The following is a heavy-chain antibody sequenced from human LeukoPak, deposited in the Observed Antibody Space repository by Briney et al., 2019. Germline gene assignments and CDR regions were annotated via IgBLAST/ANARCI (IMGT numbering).Heavy chain of an antibody. CDR3: ARGPYYDSSKTSAFDI. CDR1: GGFMSSYY. Sequence: PSETLSLICTVWGGFMSSYYWRWIQRPAGRGLECIGRIYTSGSTNYNPSLKRRVTMSVDTSKNHFSLKLSSVTAADTAVYYCARGPYYDSSKTSAFDIWGQGTMVTVSS. J-gene: IGHJ3*02. CDR2: IYTSGST. D-gene: IGHD3-22*01. V-gene: IGHV4-4*07.